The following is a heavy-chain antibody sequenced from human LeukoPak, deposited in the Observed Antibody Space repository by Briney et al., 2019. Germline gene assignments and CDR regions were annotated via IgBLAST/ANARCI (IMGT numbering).Heavy chain of an antibody. CDR2: ISYSGDT. Sequence: SETLSLTCSVSGGSISSYYWSWIRQPPGKGLEWIGYISYSGDTNYNPSLKSRVTISVDTSKNQFSLKLSSVTAADTAVYYCATRSTGVAATFDCWGQGALVTVSS. V-gene: IGHV4-59*01. J-gene: IGHJ4*02. CDR1: GGSISSYY. D-gene: IGHD2-15*01. CDR3: ATRSTGVAATFDC.